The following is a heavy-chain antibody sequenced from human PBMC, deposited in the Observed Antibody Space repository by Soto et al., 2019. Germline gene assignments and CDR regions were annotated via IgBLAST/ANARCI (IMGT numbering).Heavy chain of an antibody. D-gene: IGHD1-26*01. CDR3: ARDLSGDYYYYGMDV. CDR1: GFTFSSYS. CDR2: ISSSSSYI. Sequence: GGSLRLSCAASGFTFSSYSMNWVRQAPGKGLEWVSPISSSSSYIYYADSVKGRFTISRDNAKNSLYLQMNSLRAEDTAVYYCARDLSGDYYYYGMDVWGQGTTVTVSS. J-gene: IGHJ6*02. V-gene: IGHV3-21*01.